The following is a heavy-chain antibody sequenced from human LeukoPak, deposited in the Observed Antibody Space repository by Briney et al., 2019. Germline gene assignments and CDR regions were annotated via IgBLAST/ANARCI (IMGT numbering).Heavy chain of an antibody. CDR2: IYYNGFT. Sequence: SETLSLTCTVSAGSISSTSYYWAWIRQPPGKGLECIGYIYYNGFTNYNPSLESRVTISGDTSKNQFSLRLSSVTAADTAVYYCARVGREPRPNWFDPWGQGTLVIVSS. V-gene: IGHV4-39*07. J-gene: IGHJ5*02. CDR3: ARVGREPRPNWFDP. D-gene: IGHD1-14*01. CDR1: AGSISSTSYY.